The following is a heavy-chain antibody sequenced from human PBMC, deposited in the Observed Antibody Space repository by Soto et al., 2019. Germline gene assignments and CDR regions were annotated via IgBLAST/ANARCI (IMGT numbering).Heavy chain of an antibody. D-gene: IGHD5-12*01. CDR2: INHSGST. CDR3: ARGGRASLRVATIWAEYFQH. CDR1: GVSFSGYY. J-gene: IGHJ1*01. Sequence: SETLSLTCAVYGVSFSGYYWSWIRQPPGKGLEWIGEINHSGSTNYNPSLKSRVTISVDTSKNQFSLKLSSVTAADTAVYYCARGGRASLRVATIWAEYFQHWGQGTLVT. V-gene: IGHV4-34*01.